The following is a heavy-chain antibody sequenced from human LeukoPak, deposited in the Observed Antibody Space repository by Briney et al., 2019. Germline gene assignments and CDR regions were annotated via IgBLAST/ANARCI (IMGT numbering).Heavy chain of an antibody. CDR1: GFTFSSYD. J-gene: IGHJ4*02. CDR3: AARGFRCRPAIAENPLDC. Sequence: PGRSLRLSCGVSGFTFSSYDMHWVRQAPGKGLEWVAVILYDGSNKNYADSVKGRFTISRDNSKNTLYLQMNSLRVEDTAVYYCAARGFRCRPAIAENPLDCWGQGTLVTVSS. CDR2: ILYDGSNK. V-gene: IGHV3-30*03. D-gene: IGHD5-12*01.